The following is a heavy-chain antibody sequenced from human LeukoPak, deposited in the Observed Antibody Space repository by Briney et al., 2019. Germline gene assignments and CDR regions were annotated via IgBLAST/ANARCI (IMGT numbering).Heavy chain of an antibody. CDR2: ISSSSSTI. V-gene: IGHV3-48*01. D-gene: IGHD5-18*01. CDR3: SGYSYGYTLDEAY. Sequence: GGSLRLSCAASGFTFSSYSMNWVRQAPGKGLEWVSYISSSSSTIYYADSVKGRFTISRDNAKNSLYLQMNSLRAEDTAVYYCSGYSYGYTLDEAYWGQGTLVTVSS. J-gene: IGHJ4*02. CDR1: GFTFSSYS.